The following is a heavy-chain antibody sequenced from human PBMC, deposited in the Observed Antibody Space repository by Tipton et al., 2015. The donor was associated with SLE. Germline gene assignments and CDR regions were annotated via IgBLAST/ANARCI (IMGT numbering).Heavy chain of an antibody. CDR1: GFTFSDYT. D-gene: IGHD2-2*01. Sequence: GSLRLSCAASGFTFSDYTMSWVRQAPGKGLEWVSGIRGAGDTTFYAESLKGRFTISRDDSKNTVFLQMNSLRGDDTAIYYCAKLCTSCQTPGDWGQGALVTVSS. V-gene: IGHV3-23*01. CDR2: IRGAGDTT. J-gene: IGHJ4*02. CDR3: AKLCTSCQTPGD.